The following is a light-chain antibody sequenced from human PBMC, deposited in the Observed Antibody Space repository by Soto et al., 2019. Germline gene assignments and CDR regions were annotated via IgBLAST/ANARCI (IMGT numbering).Light chain of an antibody. J-gene: IGLJ3*02. CDR1: STDVGGYNY. CDR2: EVN. Sequence: QSALTQPPSASGSPGHSVTISCTGTSTDVGGYNYVSWYQQHPGKAPKLMIYEVNKRPSGVPDRFSGSKSGNTASLTVSGLQAEDEADYYCSSYGGSDNLVFGGGTNLTVL. CDR3: SSYGGSDNLV. V-gene: IGLV2-8*01.